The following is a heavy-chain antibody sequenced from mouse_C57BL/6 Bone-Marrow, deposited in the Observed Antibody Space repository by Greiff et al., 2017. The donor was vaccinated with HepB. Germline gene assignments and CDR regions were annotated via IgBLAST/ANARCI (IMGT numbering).Heavy chain of an antibody. CDR3: TEYYGSSYGAWFAY. CDR2: IRLKSDNYAT. D-gene: IGHD1-1*01. CDR1: GFTFSNYW. Sequence: DVMLVESGGGLVQPGGSMKLSCVASGFTFSNYWMNWVRQSPEKGLEWVAQIRLKSDNYATHYAESVKGRFTISRDDSKSSVYLQMNNLRAEDTGIYYCTEYYGSSYGAWFAYWGQGTLVTVSA. J-gene: IGHJ3*01. V-gene: IGHV6-3*01.